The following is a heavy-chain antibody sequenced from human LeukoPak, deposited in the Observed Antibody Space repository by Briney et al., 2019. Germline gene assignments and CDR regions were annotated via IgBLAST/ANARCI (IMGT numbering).Heavy chain of an antibody. J-gene: IGHJ4*02. CDR2: ISYDGSNK. V-gene: IGHV3-30*04. CDR3: ARDTSKNYYGSDY. D-gene: IGHD3-10*01. CDR1: GFTFSSYA. Sequence: PGGSLRLSCAASGFTFSSYAMHWVRQAPGKGLEWVAVISYDGSNKYYADSVKGRFTISRDNSKNTLYLQTNSLRAEDTAVYYCARDTSKNYYGSDYWGQGTLVTVSS.